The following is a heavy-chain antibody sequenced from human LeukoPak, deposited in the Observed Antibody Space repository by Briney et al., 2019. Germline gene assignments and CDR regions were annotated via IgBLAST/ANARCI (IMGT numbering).Heavy chain of an antibody. CDR3: ATGVAAGYAFDI. CDR2: FDPEDGET. Sequence: GASVKVSCKVSGYTLTELSMHWVRQAPGKGLERMGGFDPEDGETIYAQKFQGRVTMTEDTSTDTAYMELSSLRSEDTAVYYCATGVAAGYAFDIWGQGTMVTVSS. D-gene: IGHD3-3*01. J-gene: IGHJ3*02. CDR1: GYTLTELS. V-gene: IGHV1-24*01.